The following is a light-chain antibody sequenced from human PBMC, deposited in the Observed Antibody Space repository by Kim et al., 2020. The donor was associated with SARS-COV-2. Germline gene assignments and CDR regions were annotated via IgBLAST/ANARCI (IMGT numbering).Light chain of an antibody. CDR2: QDT. V-gene: IGLV3-1*01. CDR3: QAWDGSTV. Sequence: VSVSPRQTASITCSGDKLGDKYACWYQQEPGQSPVLVIYQDTKRPSGIPERFSGSNSGNTATLTISGTQAMDEAHYYCQAWDGSTVFGGGTQLTVL. J-gene: IGLJ3*02. CDR1: KLGDKY.